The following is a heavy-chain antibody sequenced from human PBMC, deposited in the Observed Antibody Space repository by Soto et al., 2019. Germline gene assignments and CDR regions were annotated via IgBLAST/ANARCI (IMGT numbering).Heavy chain of an antibody. V-gene: IGHV3-33*01. CDR1: GFTFSSYG. CDR3: ARGWGAAAGAFDY. D-gene: IGHD6-13*01. J-gene: IGHJ4*02. Sequence: PGGSLRLSCAASGFTFSSYGMHWVRQAPGKGLEWVAVIWYDGSNKYYADSVKGRFTISRDNSKNTLYPQMNSLRAEDTAVYYCARGWGAAAGAFDYWGLGTLVTVSS. CDR2: IWYDGSNK.